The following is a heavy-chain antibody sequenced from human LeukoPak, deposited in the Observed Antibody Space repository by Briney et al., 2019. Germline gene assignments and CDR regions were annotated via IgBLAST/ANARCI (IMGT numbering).Heavy chain of an antibody. Sequence: GGSLRLSCAASGFTFSSYWMSWVRQAPGKGLEWVANIKQDGSEKYYVDSVKGRFTISRDNAKNSLYLQMNSLRAEDTAVYYCARFIVVVVAASDWFDPWGQGTLVTVSS. CDR2: IKQDGSEK. CDR3: ARFIVVVVAASDWFDP. CDR1: GFTFSSYW. J-gene: IGHJ5*02. V-gene: IGHV3-7*01. D-gene: IGHD2-15*01.